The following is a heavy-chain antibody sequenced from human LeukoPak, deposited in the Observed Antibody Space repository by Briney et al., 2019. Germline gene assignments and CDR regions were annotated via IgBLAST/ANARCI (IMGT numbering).Heavy chain of an antibody. J-gene: IGHJ3*02. Sequence: GGSLRLPCAGSGFTVSDHYMDWVRQTPEKGLEWVGRSRNKANSYTTDFAATVKGRFTISRDESKNSLFLQMNSLKTEDTAVYYCVRVQSGGAFDIWGQGTMVTVSS. CDR2: SRNKANSYTT. V-gene: IGHV3-72*01. D-gene: IGHD1-26*01. CDR1: GFTVSDHY. CDR3: VRVQSGGAFDI.